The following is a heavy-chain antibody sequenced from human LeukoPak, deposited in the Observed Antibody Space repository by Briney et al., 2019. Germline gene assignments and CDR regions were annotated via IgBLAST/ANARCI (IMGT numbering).Heavy chain of an antibody. CDR1: GFTFSSYA. CDR3: AKYSGYDILTGSIDRWFDP. Sequence: GGSLRLSCAASGFTFSSYAMSWVRQAPGKGLEWVSAISGSGDSTYYADSVKGRFTISRDKSKNTLYLQMNSLRAEDTAVYYCAKYSGYDILTGSIDRWFDPWGQGTLVTVSS. J-gene: IGHJ5*02. V-gene: IGHV3-23*01. D-gene: IGHD3-9*01. CDR2: ISGSGDST.